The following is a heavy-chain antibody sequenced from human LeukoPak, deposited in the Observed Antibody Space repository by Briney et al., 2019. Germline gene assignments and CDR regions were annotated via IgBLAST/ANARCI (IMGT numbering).Heavy chain of an antibody. CDR2: IYSGGST. CDR1: GFTVSSNY. Sequence: GGSLRLSCAASGFTVSSNYISWVRQAPGKGLEWVSVIYSGGSTYYADSVKGRFTISRDNSKNTLYLQMNSLRVEDTAVYYCARDSQTRSALEFWGQGTMVTVSS. CDR3: ARDSQTRSALEF. J-gene: IGHJ3*01. D-gene: IGHD1-14*01. V-gene: IGHV3-66*01.